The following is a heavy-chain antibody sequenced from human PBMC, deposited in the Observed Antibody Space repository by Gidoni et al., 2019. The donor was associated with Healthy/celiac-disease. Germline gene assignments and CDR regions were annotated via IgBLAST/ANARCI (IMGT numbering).Heavy chain of an antibody. Sequence: VHPVASGGGLVQPGRSLRPSCAASGFTFSSYAMHWVRQAPGKGLEWVAVISYDGSNKYYADSVKGRFTISRDNSKNTLYLQMNSLRAEDTAVYYCARDPIPLRLRGAHPGYWGQGTLVTVSS. D-gene: IGHD3-10*01. CDR1: GFTFSSYA. V-gene: IGHV3-30*04. CDR3: ARDPIPLRLRGAHPGY. CDR2: ISYDGSNK. J-gene: IGHJ4*02.